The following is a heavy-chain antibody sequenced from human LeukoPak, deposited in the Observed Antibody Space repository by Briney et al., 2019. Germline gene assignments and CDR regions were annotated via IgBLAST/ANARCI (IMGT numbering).Heavy chain of an antibody. D-gene: IGHD2-15*01. V-gene: IGHV3-23*01. CDR1: GFTFRSYA. CDR2: ISIGGDAT. CDR3: AKRRYCDDVRCRDFDY. J-gene: IGHJ4*02. Sequence: PGGSLRLSCAASGFTFRSYAMNWVRQAPGKGLEWVSAISIGGDATYYADSVEGRFTISRDNSKNTLYLEMNSLRAGDTAIYYCAKRRYCDDVRCRDFDYWGQGTLVTVSS.